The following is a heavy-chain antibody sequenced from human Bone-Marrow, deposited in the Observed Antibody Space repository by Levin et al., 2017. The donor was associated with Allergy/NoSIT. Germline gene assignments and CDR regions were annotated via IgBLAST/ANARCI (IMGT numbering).Heavy chain of an antibody. V-gene: IGHV4-31*03. Sequence: LRLSCTVSGGSISSGGYYWSWIRQHPGTGLEWIGYIYYSGSTYYNPSLKSRVTISVDTSKNQFSLKLSSVTAADTAVYYCARALEWLPYFDYWGQGTLVTVSS. D-gene: IGHD3-3*01. CDR3: ARALEWLPYFDY. CDR2: IYYSGST. CDR1: GGSISSGGYY. J-gene: IGHJ4*02.